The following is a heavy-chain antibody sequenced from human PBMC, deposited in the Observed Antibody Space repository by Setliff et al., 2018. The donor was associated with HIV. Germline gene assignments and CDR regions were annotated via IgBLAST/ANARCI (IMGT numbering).Heavy chain of an antibody. D-gene: IGHD3-9*01. CDR1: GYSISSDYY. CDR3: ARGPPRWEEAISWYFDL. CDR2: IYHSVNT. V-gene: IGHV4-38-2*02. J-gene: IGHJ2*01. Sequence: SETLSLTCTVSGYSISSDYYWGWIRQSPGKGLEWIGNIYHSVNTYYNPSLKSRVTISADATKNQFSLKLSSVTAADTAVYYCARGPPRWEEAISWYFDLWGRGTLVTVS.